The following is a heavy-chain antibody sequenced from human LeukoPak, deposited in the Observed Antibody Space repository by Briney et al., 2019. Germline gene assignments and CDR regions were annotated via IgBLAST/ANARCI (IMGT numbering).Heavy chain of an antibody. V-gene: IGHV4-39*01. Sequence: SETLSLTCTVSGGSISSGDYYWSWIRQPPGKGLEWIGSIYYSGSTYYNPSLKSRVTISVDTSKNQFSLKLSSVTAADTAVYYCARRVSLGIGIFAFDIWGQGTMVTVSS. J-gene: IGHJ3*02. CDR2: IYYSGST. D-gene: IGHD2-15*01. CDR1: GGSISSGDYY. CDR3: ARRVSLGIGIFAFDI.